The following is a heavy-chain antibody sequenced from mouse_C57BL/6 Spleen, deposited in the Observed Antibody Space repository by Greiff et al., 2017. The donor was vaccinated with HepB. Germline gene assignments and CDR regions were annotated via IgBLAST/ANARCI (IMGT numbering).Heavy chain of an antibody. CDR2: IYPRSGNT. CDR3: ARRDYGNAMDY. V-gene: IGHV1-81*01. D-gene: IGHD2-1*01. CDR1: GYTFTSYG. Sequence: QVQLQQSGAELARPGASVKLSCKASGYTFTSYGISWVKQRTGQGLEWIGEIYPRSGNTYYNEKFKGKATLTADKSSSTAYMELRSLTSEDSAVYFCARRDYGNAMDYWGQGTSVTVSS. J-gene: IGHJ4*01.